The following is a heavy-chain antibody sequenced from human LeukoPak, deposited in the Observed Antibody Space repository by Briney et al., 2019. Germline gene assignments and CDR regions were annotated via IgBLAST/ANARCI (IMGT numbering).Heavy chain of an antibody. D-gene: IGHD2-15*01. J-gene: IGHJ5*02. CDR3: ARGSYRDYWFDP. CDR2: ISAYNHNT. CDR1: GYSFINFG. Sequence: ASVKVSCKASGYSFINFGLSWVRQAPGQGLEWMGWISAYNHNTNYAQKFQGRVTMTEDTSTDTAYMELSSLRSEDTAVYYCARGSYRDYWFDPWGQGTLVTVSS. V-gene: IGHV1-18*01.